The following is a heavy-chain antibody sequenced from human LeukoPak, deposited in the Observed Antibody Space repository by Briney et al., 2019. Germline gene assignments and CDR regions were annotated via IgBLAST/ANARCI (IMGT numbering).Heavy chain of an antibody. CDR3: AKEGRVFDP. CDR1: GLTFSSYA. Sequence: QPAASLRLSCAASGLTFSSYAMSWVRKAPGNGLEWVSAISGSGGSTYYADSVKGRFTISRDNSKNTLYLQMNSLRAEDTAVYYRAKEGRVFDPWGQGTLVTVSS. D-gene: IGHD3-10*01. CDR2: ISGSGGST. V-gene: IGHV3-23*01. J-gene: IGHJ5*02.